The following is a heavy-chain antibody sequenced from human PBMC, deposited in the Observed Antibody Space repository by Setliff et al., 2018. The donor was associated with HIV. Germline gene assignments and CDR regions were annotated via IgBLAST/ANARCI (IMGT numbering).Heavy chain of an antibody. CDR3: ARRIDNSGSFPDKNWFDT. J-gene: IGHJ5*02. CDR1: GGSISSYC. V-gene: IGHV4-4*09. CDR2: IFSSGGT. Sequence: PSETLSLTCTVSGGSISSYCWNWIRQSPGRGLEWIGFIFSSGGTKYNPSLQSRVTMSIDTSKNQFSLKLTSVTAADTAVYYCARRIDNSGSFPDKNWFDTWGQGSQVTVSS. D-gene: IGHD3-10*01.